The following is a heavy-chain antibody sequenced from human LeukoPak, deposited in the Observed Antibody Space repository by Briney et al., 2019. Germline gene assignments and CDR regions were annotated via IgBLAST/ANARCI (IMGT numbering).Heavy chain of an antibody. D-gene: IGHD3-10*01. V-gene: IGHV3-30*02. J-gene: IGHJ4*02. CDR2: IRYDGSNK. CDR3: AREAGRVGSYFPYYFDY. Sequence: GGSLRLSCAASGFTFSSYGMHWVRQAPGKGLEWVAFIRYDGSNKYYADSVKGRFTISRDNSKNTLYLQMNSLRAEDTAVYYCAREAGRVGSYFPYYFDYWGQGTLVTVSS. CDR1: GFTFSSYG.